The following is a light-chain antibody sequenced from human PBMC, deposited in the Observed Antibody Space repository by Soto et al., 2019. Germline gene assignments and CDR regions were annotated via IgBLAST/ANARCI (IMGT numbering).Light chain of an antibody. Sequence: EIVMTQSPVTLSVSPGERATLSFVASQSVTNSYLAWYQQKPGQAPRLLIFGASTRAAGIPARFSGSGSGTEFTLTISSLQSEDFAVYYCQQYSNWPLTFGGGTKVDI. CDR1: QSVTNSY. CDR2: GAS. CDR3: QQYSNWPLT. V-gene: IGKV3-15*01. J-gene: IGKJ4*01.